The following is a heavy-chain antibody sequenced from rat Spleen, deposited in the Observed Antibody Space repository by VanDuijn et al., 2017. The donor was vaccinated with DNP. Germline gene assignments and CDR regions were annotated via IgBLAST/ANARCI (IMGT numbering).Heavy chain of an antibody. CDR3: ASRPPPTRGPFDY. V-gene: IGHV5-29*01. D-gene: IGHD1-4*01. CDR1: GFTFSDYG. J-gene: IGHJ2*01. CDR2: IIYDGSNT. Sequence: EVQLVESGGGLVQPGRSLKLSCAASGFTFSDYGMAWVRQAPAKGLEWVAVIIYDGSNTHYRDSVKGRFTISRENAESTLYLQMDSLRSEDTATYYCASRPPPTRGPFDYWGQGVAVTVSS.